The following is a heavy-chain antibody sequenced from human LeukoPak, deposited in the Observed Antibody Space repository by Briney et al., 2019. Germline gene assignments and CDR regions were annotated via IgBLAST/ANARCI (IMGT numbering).Heavy chain of an antibody. CDR1: GGTFSSYA. Sequence: ASVKVSCKASGGTFSSYAISWVRQAPGQGLEWMGGIIPIFGTANYAQKFQGRATITADESTSTAYMELSSLRSEDTAVYYCARGGEDSSGYLSPVSGDRGFDYWGQGTLVTVSS. V-gene: IGHV1-69*13. J-gene: IGHJ4*02. CDR3: ARGGEDSSGYLSPVSGDRGFDY. D-gene: IGHD3-22*01. CDR2: IIPIFGTA.